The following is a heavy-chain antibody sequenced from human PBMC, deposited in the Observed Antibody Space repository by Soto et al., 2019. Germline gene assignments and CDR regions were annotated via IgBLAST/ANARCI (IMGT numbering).Heavy chain of an antibody. CDR1: GGTFSTYA. D-gene: IGHD1-26*01. Sequence: QVQLVPSGAEVKKPGSSVKVSCKASGGTFSTYAISWVRQAPGQGLEWMGGIIPIFGTAHYAQKFQGRVTITADESPRTAYMELSSLGSEDTAVYYCAAGVGASARTFDYWGQGTLVTVAS. V-gene: IGHV1-69*01. CDR2: IIPIFGTA. CDR3: AAGVGASARTFDY. J-gene: IGHJ4*02.